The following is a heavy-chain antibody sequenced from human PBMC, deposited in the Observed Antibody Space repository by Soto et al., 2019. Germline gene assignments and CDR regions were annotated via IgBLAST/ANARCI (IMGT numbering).Heavy chain of an antibody. CDR1: GGTFSSYA. J-gene: IGHJ4*02. CDR2: IIPIFGTA. CDR3: ARGPAPIGPHCGGDCYSGDY. V-gene: IGHV1-69*12. Sequence: QVQLVQSGAEVKKPGSSVKVSCKASGGTFSSYAISWVRQAPGQGLEWMGGIIPIFGTANYAQKFQGRVTITADESTSTAYMELSSLRSEDTAVYYCARGPAPIGPHCGGDCYSGDYWGQGTLVTVSS. D-gene: IGHD2-21*02.